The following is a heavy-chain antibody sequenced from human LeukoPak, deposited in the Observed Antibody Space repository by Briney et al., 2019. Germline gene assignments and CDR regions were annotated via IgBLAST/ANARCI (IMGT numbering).Heavy chain of an antibody. CDR1: GFTFSSYG. Sequence: GGSLRLSCAASGFTFSSYGMHWVRQAPGKGLGWVAVISYDGSNKYYADSVKGRFTISRDNSKNTLYLQMNSLRAEDTAVYYCAKDRRYKGIVGATIGPWFDPWGQGTLVTVSS. CDR3: AKDRRYKGIVGATIGPWFDP. V-gene: IGHV3-30*18. D-gene: IGHD1-26*01. J-gene: IGHJ5*02. CDR2: ISYDGSNK.